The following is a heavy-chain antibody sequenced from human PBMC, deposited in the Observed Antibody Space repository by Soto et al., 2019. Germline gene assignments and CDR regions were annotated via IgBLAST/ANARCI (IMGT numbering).Heavy chain of an antibody. D-gene: IGHD2-15*01. CDR2: IYHSGST. Sequence: QVQLQESGPGLVKPSGTLSLTCAVSGGSISSSNWWSWVRQPPGKGLEWIGEIYHSGSTNYNPSLKSRVTITVDQSKDPVSLKLGSGAAADTAGYYCARDLFIPGRSRRYWFDPWGQGTLVTVSS. CDR3: ARDLFIPGRSRRYWFDP. J-gene: IGHJ5*02. V-gene: IGHV4-4*02. CDR1: GGSISSSNW.